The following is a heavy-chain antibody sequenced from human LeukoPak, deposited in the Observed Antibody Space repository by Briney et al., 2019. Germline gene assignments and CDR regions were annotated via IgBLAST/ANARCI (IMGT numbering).Heavy chain of an antibody. V-gene: IGHV4-59*01. D-gene: IGHD5-24*01. CDR1: GGSISSYY. J-gene: IGHJ3*02. Sequence: MTSETLSLTCTVSGGSISSYYWSWIRQPLGKGLEWIGYIYYSGSTNYNPSLKSRVTISVDTSKNQFSLKLSSVTAADTAVYYCARAGWLQLGGAFDIWGQGTMVTVSS. CDR3: ARAGWLQLGGAFDI. CDR2: IYYSGST.